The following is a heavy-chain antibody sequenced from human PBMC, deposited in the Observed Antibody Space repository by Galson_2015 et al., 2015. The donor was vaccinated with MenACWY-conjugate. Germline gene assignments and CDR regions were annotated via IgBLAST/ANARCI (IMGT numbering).Heavy chain of an antibody. V-gene: IGHV3-23*01. CDR1: GFTFTNYA. CDR3: AKDISLNYLWCFDL. J-gene: IGHJ2*01. D-gene: IGHD2-21*01. CDR2: ISGSGGTT. Sequence: SLRLSCAASGFTFTNYAMSWVRQAPGKGLEWVSGISGSGGTTSYADSVKGRFTISRDNSRNTLYLQMNGLRADDTAVYYCAKDISLNYLWCFDLWGRGTLVTVSS.